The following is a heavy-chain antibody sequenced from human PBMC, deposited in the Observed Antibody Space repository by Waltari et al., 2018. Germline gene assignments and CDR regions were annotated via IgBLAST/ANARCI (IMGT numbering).Heavy chain of an antibody. CDR1: GDSPTSAIYY. J-gene: IGHJ5*02. V-gene: IGHV4-39*01. CDR3: ARQGYCGGDCYSDT. CDR2: ISSRGAT. D-gene: IGHD2-21*01. Sequence: QLQLQESGPGLVTPSETRSLPFPVYGDSPTSAIYYWGWRRHPPGKWLEWIATISSRGATYYSPSLKSRVTISIDTSNNQFSLKVTSVTAADTAVYYCARQGYCGGDCYSDTWGQGTLVTVSP.